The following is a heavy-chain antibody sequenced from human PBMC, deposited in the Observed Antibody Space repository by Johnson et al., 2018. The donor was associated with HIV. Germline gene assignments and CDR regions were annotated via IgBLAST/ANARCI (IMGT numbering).Heavy chain of an antibody. J-gene: IGHJ3*02. CDR1: GLTFEDYA. Sequence: VQLVESGGGLVQPGRSLRLSCAASGLTFEDYAMHWVRQAPGKGLEWVSGISWNSGSIGYADSVKGRFTISRDNSNNTLYLQMNSLRTEDTAVYYCAREHGPDEGYYDGRYYSGFDIWGQGTMVTVSS. D-gene: IGHD3-22*01. CDR3: AREHGPDEGYYDGRYYSGFDI. V-gene: IGHV3-9*01. CDR2: ISWNSGSI.